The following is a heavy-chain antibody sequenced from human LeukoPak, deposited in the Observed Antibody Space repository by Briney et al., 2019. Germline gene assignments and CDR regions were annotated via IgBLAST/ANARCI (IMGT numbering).Heavy chain of an antibody. J-gene: IGHJ4*02. CDR1: GGSISSGGYY. D-gene: IGHD1-26*01. V-gene: IGHV4-31*03. Sequence: PSQTLSLTCTVSGGSISSGGYYWSWIRQHPGKGLEWIGYIYYSGSTYYNPSLKSRVTISVDTSKNQFSLKLSSVTAADTAVYYCARDGGSYGSFDYWGQGTLVTVSS. CDR3: ARDGGSYGSFDY. CDR2: IYYSGST.